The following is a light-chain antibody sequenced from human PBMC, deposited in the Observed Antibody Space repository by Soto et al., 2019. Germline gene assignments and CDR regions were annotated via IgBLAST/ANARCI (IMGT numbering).Light chain of an antibody. Sequence: EIVLTQSPATLSLSPGERATLSCRASQSVSSYLAWYQQKPGQAPRLLIYDASNRATGIPARFSGSGSGTDFTLTISSLEPEDFAVYHCQQYNDWPRTFGQGSKVDIK. J-gene: IGKJ1*01. CDR1: QSVSSY. CDR3: QQYNDWPRT. CDR2: DAS. V-gene: IGKV3-11*01.